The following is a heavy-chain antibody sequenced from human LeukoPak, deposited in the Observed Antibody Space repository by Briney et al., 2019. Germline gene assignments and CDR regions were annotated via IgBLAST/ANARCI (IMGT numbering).Heavy chain of an antibody. CDR2: MNPHTGHT. D-gene: IGHD3-3*01. CDR1: GYTFPNYD. CDR3: ARGDFWSGYSNYYYMDV. V-gene: IGHV1-8*03. J-gene: IGHJ6*03. Sequence: ASVKVSCKASGYTFPNYDINCVRQATGQGLEWMGWMNPHTGHTGYAQKFQGRVTFTRNTSISTAFMDLGSLMSEDTAVYYCARGDFWSGYSNYYYMDVWGKGTTVTVSS.